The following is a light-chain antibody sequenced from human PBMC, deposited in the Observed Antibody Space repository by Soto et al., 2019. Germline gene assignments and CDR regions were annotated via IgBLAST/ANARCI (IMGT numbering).Light chain of an antibody. CDR1: SSDVGGYNY. J-gene: IGLJ1*01. CDR3: SSYTNSRTYV. CDR2: DVT. V-gene: IGLV2-14*03. Sequence: QSALTQPASVSGSPGQSITISCTGTSSDVGGYNYVSWYQQHPGKVPTLMIHDVTNRPSGVSNRFSGSKSGNTASLTISGLQAEDEADYYCSSYTNSRTYVFGTGTKVTV.